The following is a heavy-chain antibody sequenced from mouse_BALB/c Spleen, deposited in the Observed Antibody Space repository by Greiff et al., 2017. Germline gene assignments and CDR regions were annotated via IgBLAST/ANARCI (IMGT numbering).Heavy chain of an antibody. CDR2: ISSGGSYT. J-gene: IGHJ4*01. CDR1: GFTFSSYT. CDR3: TRGGGNYDYAMDY. D-gene: IGHD2-1*01. V-gene: IGHV5-6-4*01. Sequence: EVKVEESGGGLVKPGGSLKLSCAASGFTFSSYTMSWVRQTPEKRLEWVATISSGGSYTYYPDSVKGRFTISRDNAKNTLYLQMSSLKSEDTAMYYCTRGGGNYDYAMDYWGQGTSVTVSS.